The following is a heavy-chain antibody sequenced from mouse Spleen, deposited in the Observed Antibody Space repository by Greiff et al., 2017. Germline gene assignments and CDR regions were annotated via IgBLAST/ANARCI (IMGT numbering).Heavy chain of an antibody. Sequence: QVQLQQPGAELVRPGSSVKLSCKASGYTFTSYWMHWVKQRPIQGLEWIGNIDPSDSETHYNQKFKDKATLTVDKSSSTAYMQLSSLTSEDSAVYFCARGNWDFYAMDYWGQGTSVTVSS. J-gene: IGHJ4*01. D-gene: IGHD4-1*01. V-gene: IGHV1-52*01. CDR2: IDPSDSET. CDR3: ARGNWDFYAMDY. CDR1: GYTFTSYW.